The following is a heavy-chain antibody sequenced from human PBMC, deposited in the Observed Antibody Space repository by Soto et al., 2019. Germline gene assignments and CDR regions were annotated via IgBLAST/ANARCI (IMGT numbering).Heavy chain of an antibody. J-gene: IGHJ1*01. D-gene: IGHD3-16*01. CDR2: FSYTASP. Sequence: QAQLQEAGPGLVKPSETLSLTCTVSSGSISDFYWSWIRQPPGKGLEYIGHFSYTASPNYNPSLSSRVTVSVDTSNNQFSLILRSVTAADTAVYYCAQFGGAYSGFDWGPGVLVTVSS. CDR3: AQFGGAYSGFD. CDR1: SGSISDFY. V-gene: IGHV4-59*01.